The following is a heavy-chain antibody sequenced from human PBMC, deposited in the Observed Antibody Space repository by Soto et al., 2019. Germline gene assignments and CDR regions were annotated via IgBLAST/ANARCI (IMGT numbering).Heavy chain of an antibody. CDR1: GFTFSSYA. CDR3: ARNPGVYYYYCGMDV. CDR2: ISGGGGST. V-gene: IGHV3-23*01. Sequence: GGSLRLSCAASGFTFSSYAMSWVRQAPGEGREWVSAISGGGGSTYYADSVKGRFTISRDNSKNTLYLQMNSLRAEDTAVYYCARNPGVYYYYCGMDVWGQGTTVTVSS. J-gene: IGHJ6*02.